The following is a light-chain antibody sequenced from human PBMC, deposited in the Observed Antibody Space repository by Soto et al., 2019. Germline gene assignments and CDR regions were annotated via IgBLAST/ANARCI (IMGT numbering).Light chain of an antibody. CDR1: SGDIGSYNR. V-gene: IGLV2-14*01. J-gene: IGLJ1*01. CDR3: NSYSSSTSLPYV. Sequence: QSVLTQPASVSGSPGQSITISCTGTSGDIGSYNRVSWYQQHPGKAPKLLIFEVSSRPSGVSNRFSGSKSGNTAPLTISALQAEDEADYFCNSYSSSTSLPYVFGTGTKVTVL. CDR2: EVS.